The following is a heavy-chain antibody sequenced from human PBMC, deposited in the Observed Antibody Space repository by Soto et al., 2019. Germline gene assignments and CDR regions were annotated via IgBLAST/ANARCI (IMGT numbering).Heavy chain of an antibody. V-gene: IGHV3-74*01. CDR2: INSDGSST. D-gene: IGHD3-3*01. J-gene: IGHJ3*02. CDR3: ARGPSYYDFGSGYRNDAFGI. CDR1: GFTFSSYW. Sequence: GGSLRLSCAASGFTFSSYWMHWVRQAPGKGLVWVSRINSDGSSTSYADSVKGRSTISRDNAKNTLYLQMNSLRAEDTAVYYCARGPSYYDFGSGYRNDAFGIWGQGTMVTVSS.